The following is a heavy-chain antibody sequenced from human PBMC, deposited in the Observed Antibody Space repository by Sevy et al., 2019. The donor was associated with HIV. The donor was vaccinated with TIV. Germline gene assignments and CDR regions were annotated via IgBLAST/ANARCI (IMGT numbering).Heavy chain of an antibody. CDR2: IIPIFGTA. J-gene: IGHJ3*02. V-gene: IGHV1-69*13. CDR1: GGTFSSYA. Sequence: ASVKVSCKASGGTFSSYAISWVRQAPGQGLEWMGGIIPIFGTANYAQKFQGRVTITADESTSTAYMELSSLRSEDTAVYYCARARYYYDRSGYAFDIWGQGTMVTVSS. CDR3: ARARYYYDRSGYAFDI. D-gene: IGHD3-22*01.